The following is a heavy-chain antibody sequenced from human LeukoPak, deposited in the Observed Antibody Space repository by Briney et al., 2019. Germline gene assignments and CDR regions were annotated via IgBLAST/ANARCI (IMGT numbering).Heavy chain of an antibody. CDR3: AREGNDFWSGSIYYMDV. Sequence: GGSLRLSCAASGFTFSTYSMNWVRQAPGKGLEWVSSITSSSSYIYYADSVKGRFTISRDNAKNSLYPQMNSLRAEDTAVYYCAREGNDFWSGSIYYMDVWGKGTTVTVSS. V-gene: IGHV3-21*01. D-gene: IGHD3-3*01. CDR2: ITSSSSYI. J-gene: IGHJ6*03. CDR1: GFTFSTYS.